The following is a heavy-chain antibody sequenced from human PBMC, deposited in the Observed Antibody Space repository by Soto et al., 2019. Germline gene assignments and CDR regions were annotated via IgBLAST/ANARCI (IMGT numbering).Heavy chain of an antibody. J-gene: IGHJ5*02. CDR2: AYYSGDT. D-gene: IGHD2-8*01. CDR3: ARDRSTYGGGGTGQVKENWFDP. Sequence: PSETLSLTCSVSGGSISRYYWSWVRQPPGKGLEWIGYAYYSGDTGYNPSLQSRVTMAVDTSKNQVSQNLTSVTAADTAVYYCARDRSTYGGGGTGQVKENWFDPWGQGALVTVSS. V-gene: IGHV4-59*01. CDR1: GGSISRYY.